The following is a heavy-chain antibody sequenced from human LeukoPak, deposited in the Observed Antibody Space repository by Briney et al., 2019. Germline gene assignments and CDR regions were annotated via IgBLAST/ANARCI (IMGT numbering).Heavy chain of an antibody. D-gene: IGHD2-15*01. CDR2: IYHSGST. J-gene: IGHJ4*02. CDR3: ARIPGSLAYYFDY. CDR1: GYSISSGYY. Sequence: PSETLSLTCTVSGYSISSGYYWGWIRQPPGKGLEWIGSIYHSGSTYYNPSLKSRVTISVDTSKNQFSLKLSSVTAADTAVYYCARIPGSLAYYFDYWGQGTLVTVSS. V-gene: IGHV4-38-2*02.